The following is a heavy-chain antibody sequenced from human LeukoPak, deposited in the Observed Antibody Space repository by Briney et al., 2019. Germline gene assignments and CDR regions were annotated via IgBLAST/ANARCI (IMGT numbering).Heavy chain of an antibody. CDR2: IKQDGSEK. D-gene: IGHD6-13*01. Sequence: GGSLRLSCAASGFTFSSYSMNWVRQAPGKGLEWVANIKQDGSEKYYVDSVKGRFTISRDNAKNSLYLQMNSLRAEDTAVYYCARSSSSWYLPDAFDIWGQGTMVTVSS. J-gene: IGHJ3*02. CDR1: GFTFSSYS. CDR3: ARSSSSWYLPDAFDI. V-gene: IGHV3-7*01.